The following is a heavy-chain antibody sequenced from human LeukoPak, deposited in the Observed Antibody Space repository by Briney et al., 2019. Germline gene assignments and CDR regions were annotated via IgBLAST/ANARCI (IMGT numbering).Heavy chain of an antibody. CDR3: ARGRTDSSGSYPPLYYFDY. J-gene: IGHJ4*02. V-gene: IGHV5-51*01. D-gene: IGHD3-10*01. CDR2: FFPVDSDT. Sequence: GEPLKIPCKGSGYSFTSYSRGWAGKLPGKGRNGMGIFFPVDSDTRYTPSFQGQVTISADKSISTAYLQWSSLKASDTAMYYCARGRTDSSGSYPPLYYFDYWGQGTLVTDSS. CDR1: GYSFTSYS.